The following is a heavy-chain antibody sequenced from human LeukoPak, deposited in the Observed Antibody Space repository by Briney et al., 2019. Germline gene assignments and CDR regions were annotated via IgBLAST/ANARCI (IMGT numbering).Heavy chain of an antibody. Sequence: ASVKVSCKASGYTFTSYDMNWVRQATGQGLEWMGWMSPNSGNTGYAQQFQGRVTMTSNTSISTVYMELSSLTSDDTAVYYCARGPPESSSSDSWGQGTQVTVSS. V-gene: IGHV1-8*01. CDR3: ARGPPESSSSDS. D-gene: IGHD6-13*01. CDR1: GYTFTSYD. CDR2: MSPNSGNT. J-gene: IGHJ4*02.